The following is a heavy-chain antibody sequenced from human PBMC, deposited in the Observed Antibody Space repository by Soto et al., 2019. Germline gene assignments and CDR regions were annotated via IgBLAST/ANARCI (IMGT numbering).Heavy chain of an antibody. CDR1: GGSISSNDFY. J-gene: IGHJ5*02. CDR2: IYYSGNT. D-gene: IGHD6-13*01. Sequence: PSETLSLTCIVSGGSISSNDFYWSWIRQHPGKGLEWIGYIYYSGNTYYNPSLKSRVTILVDTSKNQFSLKVSSVTAADTAVYYCARLSGSWQSLVDPWGQGTLVTVS. V-gene: IGHV4-31*03. CDR3: ARLSGSWQSLVDP.